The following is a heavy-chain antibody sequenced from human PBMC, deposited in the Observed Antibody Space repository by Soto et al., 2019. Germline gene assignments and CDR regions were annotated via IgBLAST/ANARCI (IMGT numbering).Heavy chain of an antibody. CDR3: AKDQNQGSSWYPGWFDP. D-gene: IGHD6-13*01. CDR2: ISYDGSNK. J-gene: IGHJ5*02. V-gene: IGHV3-30*18. CDR1: GFTFSSYG. Sequence: QVQLVESGGGVVQPGRALRLSCVASGFTFSSYGMHWVRQAPGKGLEWVAVISYDGSNKYYADSVKGRFTISRDNSKNTLYLQMNSLRAEDTAVYYCAKDQNQGSSWYPGWFDPWGQGTLVTVSS.